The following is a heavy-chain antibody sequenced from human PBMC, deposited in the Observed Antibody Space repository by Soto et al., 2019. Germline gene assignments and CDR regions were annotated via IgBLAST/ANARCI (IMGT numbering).Heavy chain of an antibody. D-gene: IGHD3-10*01. V-gene: IGHV4-59*08. CDR2: IYYSGST. Sequence: SETLSLTCTVSGGSISNYYWSWIRQPPGKGLEWIGYIYYSGSTNYNPSLKSRVTISVDTSKNQFSLKLSSVTAADTAVYYCARQRLAYYASGSQTYFDYWGRGTLVTVSS. CDR3: ARQRLAYYASGSQTYFDY. CDR1: GGSISNYY. J-gene: IGHJ4*02.